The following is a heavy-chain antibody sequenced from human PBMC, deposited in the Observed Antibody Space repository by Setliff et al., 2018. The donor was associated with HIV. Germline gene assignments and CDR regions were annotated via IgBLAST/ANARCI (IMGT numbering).Heavy chain of an antibody. CDR1: GGSISSGGYY. CDR2: IYYSGTT. CDR3: ARGRMATTIGGY. J-gene: IGHJ4*02. Sequence: LSLTCTVSGGSISSGGYYWNWIRQHPGRGLEWIGYIYYSGTTYYNPSLKSRVTISVDTSKNQFSLKLNSVTAADTAVYYCARGRMATTIGGYWGQGALVTVSS. D-gene: IGHD1-1*01. V-gene: IGHV4-31*03.